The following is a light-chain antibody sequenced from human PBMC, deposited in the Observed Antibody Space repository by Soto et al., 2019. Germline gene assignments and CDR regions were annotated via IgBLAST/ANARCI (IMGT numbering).Light chain of an antibody. CDR2: KAS. CDR1: QTISSW. J-gene: IGKJ1*01. Sequence: DIQMTQSPSTLSGSVGDRVTIPCRASQTISSWLAWYQQKPGKAPKLLSEKASTLKRGVPSRFSGRGSGTEVTRTISSLQPDDFATYYCQHYNRYSEAFGQGTKVDIK. V-gene: IGKV1-5*03. CDR3: QHYNRYSEA.